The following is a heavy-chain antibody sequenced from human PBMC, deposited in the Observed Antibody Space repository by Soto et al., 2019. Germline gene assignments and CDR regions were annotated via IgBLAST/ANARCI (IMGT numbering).Heavy chain of an antibody. V-gene: IGHV3-15*07. CDR1: GFTFNNAW. CDR3: TTHTITPHFDL. J-gene: IGHJ2*01. Sequence: EVQLVESGGDLVKPEGSLILSCAASGFTFNNAWMNWVRQAPGKGLEWVGRIKSKNDGETIEYAAPVKGRFTISRDDSKNTLYLQMNILKTEDTVVYFCTTHTITPHFDLWGRGTLVTVSS. CDR2: IKSKNDGETI. D-gene: IGHD4-4*01.